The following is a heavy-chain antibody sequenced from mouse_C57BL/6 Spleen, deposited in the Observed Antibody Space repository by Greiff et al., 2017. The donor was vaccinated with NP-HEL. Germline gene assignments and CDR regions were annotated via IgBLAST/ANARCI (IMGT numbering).Heavy chain of an antibody. J-gene: IGHJ4*01. D-gene: IGHD1-3*01. CDR3: ARGGKGGYYYAMDY. V-gene: IGHV1-82*01. CDR1: GYAFSSSW. CDR2: IYPGDGDT. Sequence: VKLQQSGPELVKPGASVKISCKASGYAFSSSWMNWVKQRPGKGLEWIGRIYPGDGDTNYNGKFKGKATLTADKSSSTAYMQLSSLTSEDSAVYFCARGGKGGYYYAMDYWGQGTSVTVSS.